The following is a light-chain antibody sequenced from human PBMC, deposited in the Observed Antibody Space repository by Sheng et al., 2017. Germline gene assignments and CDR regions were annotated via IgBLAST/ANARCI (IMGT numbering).Light chain of an antibody. V-gene: IGKV3-15*01. CDR1: EIVSTN. CDR3: QQYGSSPWT. Sequence: EIVMTQSPATLSVSPGERVTLSCWASEIVSTNLAWYQQKPGHAPRLLIYAASTRATGIPARFSGGVSGTEFTLSISSLQAEDFAVYYCQQYGSSPWTFGQGDQGGNQT. CDR2: AAS. J-gene: IGKJ1*01.